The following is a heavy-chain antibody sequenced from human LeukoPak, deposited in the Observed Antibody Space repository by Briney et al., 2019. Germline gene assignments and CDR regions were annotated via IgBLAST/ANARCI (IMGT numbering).Heavy chain of an antibody. Sequence: GGSLRLSCVASRFTFNTYAVNWVRQAPGKGLEWVSAISGNGDITYYADSVRGRFTISRDNSKNTLFLQMNSLRAEDTAVYYCARAKRDCSGGSCYSYDYWGQGTLVTVSS. J-gene: IGHJ4*02. D-gene: IGHD2-15*01. CDR1: RFTFNTYA. CDR3: ARAKRDCSGGSCYSYDY. V-gene: IGHV3-23*01. CDR2: ISGNGDIT.